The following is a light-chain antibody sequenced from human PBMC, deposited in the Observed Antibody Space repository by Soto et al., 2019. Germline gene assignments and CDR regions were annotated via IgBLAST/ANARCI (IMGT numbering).Light chain of an antibody. Sequence: DLQMTQSPSTLSASVGDRVTITCRASQIVDSWLAWYQQKPGKAPNLLIYKASNLESGVPSRFSGAQSGTEFTLTISSLQPDDFATYYCQQYKSYPITFGGGTKVEIK. CDR2: KAS. V-gene: IGKV1-5*03. J-gene: IGKJ4*01. CDR3: QQYKSYPIT. CDR1: QIVDSW.